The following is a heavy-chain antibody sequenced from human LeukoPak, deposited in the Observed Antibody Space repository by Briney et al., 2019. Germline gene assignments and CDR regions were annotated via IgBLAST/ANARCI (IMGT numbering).Heavy chain of an antibody. Sequence: GGSLRLSCAASGFTFSSYSMNWVRQAPGKGLEWVSSISSSSSYIYYADSVKGRFTISRDNAKNSLYLQMNSLRAEDTAVYYCARGLVPRGSGSYSNWFDPWGQGTLVTVSS. D-gene: IGHD1-26*01. CDR2: ISSSSSYI. CDR3: ARGLVPRGSGSYSNWFDP. V-gene: IGHV3-21*01. J-gene: IGHJ5*02. CDR1: GFTFSSYS.